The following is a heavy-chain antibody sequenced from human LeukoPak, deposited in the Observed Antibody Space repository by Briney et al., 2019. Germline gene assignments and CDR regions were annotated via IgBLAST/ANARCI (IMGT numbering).Heavy chain of an antibody. Sequence: LETLSLTCTVSGGSISSSTYFWGWIRQPPGKGLEWIGTIYYTGSTYYNPSLKSRVTISVDTSKNQFSLKVRSVTAADTAVYYCARGPQGVTRPEYWGQGTLVTVSS. V-gene: IGHV4-39*01. CDR1: GGSISSSTYF. J-gene: IGHJ4*02. CDR2: IYYTGST. D-gene: IGHD4-17*01. CDR3: ARGPQGVTRPEY.